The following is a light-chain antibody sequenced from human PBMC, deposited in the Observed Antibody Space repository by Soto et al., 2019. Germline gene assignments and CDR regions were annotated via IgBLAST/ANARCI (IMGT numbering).Light chain of an antibody. CDR3: QQYNSYSRT. J-gene: IGKJ1*01. CDR1: QSISSW. Sequence: DIQMTQSPSTLSASVGDRVSITCRASQSISSWLAWYQQKPGKAPKLLIYDASSLESGVPSRFSGSRSGTEFTPTTSSLQTDDFATYDCQQYNSYSRTSGKGTKVEIK. V-gene: IGKV1-5*01. CDR2: DAS.